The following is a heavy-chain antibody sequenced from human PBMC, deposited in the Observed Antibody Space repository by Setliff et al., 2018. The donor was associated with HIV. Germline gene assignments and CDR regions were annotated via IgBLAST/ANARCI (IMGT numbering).Heavy chain of an antibody. CDR2: ISGGGGTT. J-gene: IGHJ4*01. V-gene: IGHV3-23*01. Sequence: GSLRLSCAASGFTFSTYAMTWVRQGPGKGLEWVSGISGGGGTTYYAAAVKGRFTISRDNSKNTLYLQMNSPRAEDTAVYYCAKRTSVGSLVWGQGTLVTVSS. D-gene: IGHD3-10*01. CDR1: GFTFSTYA. CDR3: AKRTSVGSLV.